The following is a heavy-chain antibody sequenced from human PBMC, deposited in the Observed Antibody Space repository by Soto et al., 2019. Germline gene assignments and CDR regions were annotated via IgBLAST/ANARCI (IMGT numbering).Heavy chain of an antibody. CDR3: ARLRGSSNWETPS. Sequence: EVQLVESGGCLVQPGGSLRLSCAASGFTFRSTSMNWVRQAPGKRLEWVSYISSSSIAIYYADSVKGRFTISRDNAKNSPYLTMNSLRAEDTAVYYCARLRGSSNWETPSWGQGTLVTVSS. J-gene: IGHJ4*02. D-gene: IGHD6-13*01. CDR1: GFTFRSTS. CDR2: ISSSSIAI. V-gene: IGHV3-48*01.